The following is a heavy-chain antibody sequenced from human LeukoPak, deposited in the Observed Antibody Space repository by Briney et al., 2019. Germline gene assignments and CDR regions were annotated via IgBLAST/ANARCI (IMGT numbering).Heavy chain of an antibody. D-gene: IGHD3-10*01. CDR3: ARAGPWQIDP. J-gene: IGHJ5*02. V-gene: IGHV4-59*11. CDR1: GGSISSHY. CDR2: IFYTGST. Sequence: SQTLSLTCTASGGSISSHYWSWIRQPPGKGLEWVGHIFYTGSTKYNPSLKSRVTISVDKSKNQFSLKLKSVTAADTAVYYCARAGPWQIDPWGQGTLVTVSS.